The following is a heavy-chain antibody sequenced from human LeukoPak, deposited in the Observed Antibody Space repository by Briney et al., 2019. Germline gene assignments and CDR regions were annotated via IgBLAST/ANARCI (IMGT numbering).Heavy chain of an antibody. CDR3: ARVCVRDHIVVVPAAMRPRYYYGMDV. Sequence: SETLSLTCAVSGGSISSSNWWSWVRQPPGKGLEWIGEIYHSGSTNYNPSLKSRVTISVDKSKNQFSLKLSSVTAADTAVYYCARVCVRDHIVVVPAAMRPRYYYGMDVWGQGTTVTVSS. CDR1: GGSISSSNW. CDR2: IYHSGST. V-gene: IGHV4-4*02. D-gene: IGHD2-2*01. J-gene: IGHJ6*02.